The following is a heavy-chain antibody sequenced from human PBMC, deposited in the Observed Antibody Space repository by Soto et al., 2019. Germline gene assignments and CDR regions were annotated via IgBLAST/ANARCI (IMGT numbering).Heavy chain of an antibody. V-gene: IGHV3-30*18. D-gene: IGHD3-22*01. CDR1: GFTFSSYG. J-gene: IGHJ4*02. Sequence: PGGSLSLSCAASGFTFSSYGMHWVRQAPGKGLEWVAVISYDGSNKYYADSVKGRFTISRDNSKNTLYLQMNSLRAEDTAVYYCAKEGYYDSSGSYWGQGTLVTVSS. CDR2: ISYDGSNK. CDR3: AKEGYYDSSGSY.